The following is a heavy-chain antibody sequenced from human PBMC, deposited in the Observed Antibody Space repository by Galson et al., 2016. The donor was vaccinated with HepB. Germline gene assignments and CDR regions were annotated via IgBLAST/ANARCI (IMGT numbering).Heavy chain of an antibody. CDR1: GFTSSNHW. CDR3: VSGCGGRCAGRYYYGMDV. Sequence: SLRLSCAASGFTSSNHWISWVRQAPGKGLEWVANIKPDGGVQYYVDSVRGRFTISRDNAKNTVNLQMNGLSAEDTAVYYCVSGCGGRCAGRYYYGMDVWGQGTSVTVSS. CDR2: IKPDGGVQ. D-gene: IGHD2-21*01. J-gene: IGHJ6*02. V-gene: IGHV3-7*01.